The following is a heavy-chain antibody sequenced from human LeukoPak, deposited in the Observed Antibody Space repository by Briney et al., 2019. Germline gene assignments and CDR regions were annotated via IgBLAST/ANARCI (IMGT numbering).Heavy chain of an antibody. V-gene: IGHV1-8*02. CDR2: INPNSGNT. CDR3: ARGKVRGRKYYYYMDV. CDR1: GYTFTGYY. J-gene: IGHJ6*03. Sequence: GASVKVSCKASGYTFTGYYMHWVRQAPGQGLEWMGWINPNSGNTGYAQKFQGRVTMTRNTSISTAYMELSSLRSEDTAVYYCARGKVRGRKYYYYMDVWGKGTTVTISS. D-gene: IGHD3-10*01.